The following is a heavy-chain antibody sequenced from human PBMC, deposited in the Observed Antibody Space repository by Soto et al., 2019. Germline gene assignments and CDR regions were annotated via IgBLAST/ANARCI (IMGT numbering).Heavy chain of an antibody. Sequence: AASVKVSCKASGGTFSSYAISWVRQAPGQGLEWMGGIIPIFGTANYAQKFQGRVTITADKSTSTAYMELSSLRSEDTAVYYCASHSSDPPGPRPDPFDYWGQGTLVTVSS. V-gene: IGHV1-69*06. CDR1: GGTFSSYA. J-gene: IGHJ4*02. CDR2: IIPIFGTA. CDR3: ASHSSDPPGPRPDPFDY.